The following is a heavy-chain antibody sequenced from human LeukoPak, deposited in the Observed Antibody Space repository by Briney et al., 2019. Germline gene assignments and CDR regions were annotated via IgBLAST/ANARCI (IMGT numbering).Heavy chain of an antibody. CDR2: ISYDGSNK. J-gene: IGHJ6*02. D-gene: IGHD2-15*01. CDR1: GFTFSSYA. Sequence: GGSLRLSCAASGFTFSSYAMHWVRQAPGKGPEWVAVISYDGSNKYYADSVKGRFTISRDNSKNTLYLQMNSLRAEDTAVYYCARDLRCSGGSCYSGPPYGMDVWGQGTTVTVSS. CDR3: ARDLRCSGGSCYSGPPYGMDV. V-gene: IGHV3-30-3*01.